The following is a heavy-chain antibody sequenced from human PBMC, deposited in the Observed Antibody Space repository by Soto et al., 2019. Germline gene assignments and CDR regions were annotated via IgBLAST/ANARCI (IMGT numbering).Heavy chain of an antibody. J-gene: IGHJ4*02. Sequence: GGSLRLSCAASRFTCSSYSMNWVRQAPGKGLEWVSSISSSSSYIYYADSVKGRFTISRDNAKNSLYLQMNSLRAEDTAVYYCARDITAVAAIDYWGQGTLVTV. CDR1: RFTCSSYS. CDR2: ISSSSSYI. D-gene: IGHD6-19*01. CDR3: ARDITAVAAIDY. V-gene: IGHV3-21*01.